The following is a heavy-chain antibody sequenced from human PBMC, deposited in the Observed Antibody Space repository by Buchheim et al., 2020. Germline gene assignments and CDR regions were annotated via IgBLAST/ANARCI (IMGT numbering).Heavy chain of an antibody. CDR2: ITWDGGGT. Sequence: EVQLVESGGVVVQPGGSLRLSCAASGFTFADYTMHWVRQAPGKGLEWVSLITWDGGGTYYADSVRGRFTISRDNSKTSLYLQMNSLRTEDTALYYCAEDGPVSWLGIDYWGQGTL. CDR1: GFTFADYT. D-gene: IGHD6-19*01. V-gene: IGHV3-43*01. CDR3: AEDGPVSWLGIDY. J-gene: IGHJ4*02.